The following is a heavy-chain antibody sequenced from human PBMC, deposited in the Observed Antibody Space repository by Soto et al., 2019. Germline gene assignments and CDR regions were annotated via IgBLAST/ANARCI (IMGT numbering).Heavy chain of an antibody. CDR1: GYTFTGYY. V-gene: IGHV1-2*02. J-gene: IGHJ5*02. CDR2: INPNSGGT. CDR3: ALSGYTYNWFDP. Sequence: ASVKVSCKASGYTFTGYYMHCVRQAPGQGLEWMGWINPNSGGTNYAQKFQGRVTMTRDTSISTAYMELSRLRSDDTAVYYCALSGYTYNWFDPWGQGTLVTVSS. D-gene: IGHD5-18*01.